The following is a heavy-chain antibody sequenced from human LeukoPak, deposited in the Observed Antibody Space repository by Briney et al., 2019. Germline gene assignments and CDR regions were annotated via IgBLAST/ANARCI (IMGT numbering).Heavy chain of an antibody. Sequence: GGSLSLSCAASGFTFSSYEMNWVRQAPGKGLEWVSKISSSGSAIYYADSVKGRFTISRDDAKSSLYLQMNSLRVEDTAVYYCARGGSLGYWGQGTLVTVSS. CDR2: ISSSGSAI. V-gene: IGHV3-48*03. D-gene: IGHD6-19*01. CDR3: ARGGSLGY. J-gene: IGHJ4*02. CDR1: GFTFSSYE.